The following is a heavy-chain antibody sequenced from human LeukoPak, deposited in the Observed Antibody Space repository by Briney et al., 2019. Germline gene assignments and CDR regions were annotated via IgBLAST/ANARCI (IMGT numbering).Heavy chain of an antibody. J-gene: IGHJ4*02. V-gene: IGHV3-7*01. CDR1: GFTFSTYW. D-gene: IGHD2-2*01. Sequence: TGGSLRLSCAASGFTFSTYWMSWVRQAPGKGLEWVANIKQDGSDKFYVGSVKGRFTISRDNAKNSMYLQMNSLRAEDTAVYYCAGVLPVASRDYWGQGTLVTVSS. CDR2: IKQDGSDK. CDR3: AGVLPVASRDY.